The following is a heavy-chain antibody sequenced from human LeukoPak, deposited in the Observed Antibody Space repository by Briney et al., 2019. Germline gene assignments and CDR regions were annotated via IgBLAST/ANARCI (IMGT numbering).Heavy chain of an antibody. CDR2: INHSGST. V-gene: IGHV4-34*01. J-gene: IGHJ4*02. CDR3: ARSGYCSGGSCYDFDY. D-gene: IGHD2-15*01. CDR1: GGSFSGYY. Sequence: TSSETLSLTCAVYGGSFSGYYWSWIRQPPGKGLEWIGEINHSGSTNYNPSLKSRVTISVDTSKNQFSLKLSSVTAADTAVYYCARSGYCSGGSCYDFDYWGQGTLVTVSS.